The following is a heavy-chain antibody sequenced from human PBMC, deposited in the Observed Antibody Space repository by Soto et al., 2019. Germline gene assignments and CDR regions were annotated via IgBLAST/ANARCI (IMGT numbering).Heavy chain of an antibody. Sequence: QVQLVQSGAEVKKPGASVKVSCKASGYTFTSYYMHWVRQAPGQGLEWMGIINPSGGSTSYAQKFQGRVTMTRDTSTSTVYMELSSLRSEDTAVYYCAREPYYDCWSGYYIPDYFDYWGQGTLVTVSS. V-gene: IGHV1-46*01. CDR2: INPSGGST. CDR1: GYTFTSYY. D-gene: IGHD3-3*01. CDR3: AREPYYDCWSGYYIPDYFDY. J-gene: IGHJ4*02.